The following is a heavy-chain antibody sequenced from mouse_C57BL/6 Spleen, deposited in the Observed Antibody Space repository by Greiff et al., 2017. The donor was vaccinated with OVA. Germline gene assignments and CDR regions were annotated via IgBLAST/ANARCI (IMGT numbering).Heavy chain of an antibody. CDR3: ASPITTVVGEYWYFDV. D-gene: IGHD1-1*01. J-gene: IGHJ1*03. CDR2: IYPGDGDT. CDR1: GYAFSSYW. Sequence: VKLVESGAELVKPGASVKISCKASGYAFSSYWMNWVKQRPGKGLEWIGQIYPGDGDTNYNGKFKGKATLTADKSSSTAYMQLSSLTSEDSAVYFCASPITTVVGEYWYFDVWGTGTTVTVSS. V-gene: IGHV1-80*01.